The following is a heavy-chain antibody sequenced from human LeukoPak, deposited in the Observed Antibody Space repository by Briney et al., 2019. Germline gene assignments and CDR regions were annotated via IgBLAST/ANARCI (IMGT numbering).Heavy chain of an antibody. D-gene: IGHD3-10*01. Sequence: SETLSLTCTVSGGSISSYYWSWIRQPPGKGLEWIGYIYYSGSTNYNPSLKSRVTISVDTSKNQFSLKLSSVTAADTAVYYCARDQGRRGYWYFDLWGRGTLVTVSS. CDR2: IYYSGST. V-gene: IGHV4-59*01. J-gene: IGHJ2*01. CDR1: GGSISSYY. CDR3: ARDQGRRGYWYFDL.